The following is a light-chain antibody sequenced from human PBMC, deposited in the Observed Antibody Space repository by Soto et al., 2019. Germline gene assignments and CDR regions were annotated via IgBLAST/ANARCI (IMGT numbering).Light chain of an antibody. CDR3: PQYGSSGT. Sequence: EMVWTECGGTLSLARGERGARWCGASQSVSSSYLALYPPKPGQYPRLLIYGASNRATGITDRFSGSRSGTDFTLTISRLEPEDSAVYYCPQYGSSGTVGPGTQVDIK. V-gene: IGKV3-20*01. J-gene: IGKJ1*01. CDR2: GAS. CDR1: QSVSSSY.